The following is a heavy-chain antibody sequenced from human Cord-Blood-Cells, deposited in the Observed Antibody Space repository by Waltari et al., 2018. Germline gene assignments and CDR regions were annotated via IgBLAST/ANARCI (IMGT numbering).Heavy chain of an antibody. CDR2: INHSGST. J-gene: IGHJ3*02. Sequence: QVQLQQGRAGLLKPAETLSLTCAVYGGHFSGYYCSWIRQPPGKGLEWIGEINHSGSTNYNPSLKSRVTISVDTSKNQFSLKLSSVTAANTAVYYCARKTIGELAFDIWGQGTMVTVSS. CDR3: ARKTIGELAFDI. V-gene: IGHV4-34*01. D-gene: IGHD3-10*01. CDR1: GGHFSGYY.